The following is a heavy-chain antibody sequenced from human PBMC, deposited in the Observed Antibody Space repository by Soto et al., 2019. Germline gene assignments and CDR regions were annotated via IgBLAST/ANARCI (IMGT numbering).Heavy chain of an antibody. Sequence: GASLKISGEASGYSFSNYWIGWVRQRPGKGLEWMGIIYPGDSDIRYSPFFQGQVVISADKSASTAFLQWSSLEASDTAMFYCARRAGGDSFDFWRQGTLVTVSS. V-gene: IGHV5-51*01. CDR2: IYPGDSDI. CDR1: GYSFSNYW. CDR3: ARRAGGDSFDF. J-gene: IGHJ3*01.